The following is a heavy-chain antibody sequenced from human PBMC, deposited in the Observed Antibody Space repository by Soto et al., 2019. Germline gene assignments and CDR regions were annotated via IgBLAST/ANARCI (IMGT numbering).Heavy chain of an antibody. J-gene: IGHJ6*03. V-gene: IGHV1-69*02. Sequence: GASVKVSCKASGGTFSSYTISWVRQAPGQGLEWMGRIIPILGIANYAQKFQGRVTITADKSTSTAYMELSSLRSEDTAVYYCARVIPFDYGFPYYYYLMAVRAKGTTVPVSS. CDR2: IIPILGIA. CDR3: ARVIPFDYGFPYYYYLMAV. D-gene: IGHD4-17*01. CDR1: GGTFSSYT.